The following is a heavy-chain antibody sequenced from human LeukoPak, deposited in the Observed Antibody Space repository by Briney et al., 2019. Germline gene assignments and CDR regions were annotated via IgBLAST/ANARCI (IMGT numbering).Heavy chain of an antibody. CDR1: GISVSSNY. D-gene: IGHD3-16*01. CDR2: IYVDGST. V-gene: IGHV3-66*01. Sequence: GGSLRLSCAASGISVSSNYMSWVRQAPGKGLQWVSVIYVDGSTYYADSVKGRITISRDNSRNTLYLQMNSLRAEDTAVYYCASSHYGPAYWGQGTLVTVSS. J-gene: IGHJ4*02. CDR3: ASSHYGPAY.